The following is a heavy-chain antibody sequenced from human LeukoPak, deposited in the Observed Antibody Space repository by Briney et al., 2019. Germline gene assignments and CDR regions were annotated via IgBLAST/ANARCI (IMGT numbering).Heavy chain of an antibody. D-gene: IGHD1-26*01. CDR1: GGSISSSGYY. CDR2: IYYSGST. V-gene: IGHV4-39*01. Sequence: SETLSLTCTVSGGSISSSGYYWGWIRQPPGKGMEWIASIYYSGSTYYNPSLKSRVTIFVDTSKNQLSLKLSSLTAADTAVYYCARHEYSGSYYGLSWFDPWGQGTLVTVSS. J-gene: IGHJ5*02. CDR3: ARHEYSGSYYGLSWFDP.